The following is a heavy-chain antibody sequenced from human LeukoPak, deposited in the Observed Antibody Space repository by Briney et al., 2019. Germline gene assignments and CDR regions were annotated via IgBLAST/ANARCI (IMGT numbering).Heavy chain of an antibody. J-gene: IGHJ4*02. V-gene: IGHV4-59*01. CDR1: GGSISSYY. D-gene: IGHD6-6*01. Sequence: SETLSLTCTVSGGSISSYYWSWIRQPPGKGLEWIGYIYYSGSTNYNPSLKSRVTISVDTSKNQFSLKLSSVTAADTAVYYCARASGRIAARRDVFDYWGQGTLVTVSS. CDR3: ARASGRIAARRDVFDY. CDR2: IYYSGST.